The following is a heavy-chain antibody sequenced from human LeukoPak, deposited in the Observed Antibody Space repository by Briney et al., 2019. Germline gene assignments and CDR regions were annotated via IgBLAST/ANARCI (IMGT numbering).Heavy chain of an antibody. CDR3: ARADDSTGYYYSRWGNNWFDP. D-gene: IGHD3-22*01. CDR1: GYTFTGYF. Sequence: WASVKVSCKASGYTFTGYFMHWVRQAPGEGLEWMGWINPNSGDTNYAQRFQGRVTMTRDTSITTAYMELSRLRSDDTAVYYCARADDSTGYYYSRWGNNWFDPWGQGTLVTVSS. CDR2: INPNSGDT. V-gene: IGHV1-2*02. J-gene: IGHJ5*02.